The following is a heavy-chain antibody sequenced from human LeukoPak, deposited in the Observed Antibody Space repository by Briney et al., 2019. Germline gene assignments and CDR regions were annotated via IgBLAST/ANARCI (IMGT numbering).Heavy chain of an antibody. CDR3: ARVHYVVVPAANYYYYYMDV. D-gene: IGHD2-2*01. CDR2: IIPIFGTA. V-gene: IGHV1-69*13. CDR1: GGTFRSYA. J-gene: IGHJ6*03. Sequence: SVKVSCTASGGTFRSYAISWVRQAPGQGLEWMGGIIPIFGTANYAQKFQGRVTITADESTSTAYMELSSLRSEDTAVYYCARVHYVVVPAANYYYYYMDVWGKGTTVTVSS.